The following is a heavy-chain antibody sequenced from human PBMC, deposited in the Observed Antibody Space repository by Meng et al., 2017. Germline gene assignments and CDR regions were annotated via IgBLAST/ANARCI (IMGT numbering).Heavy chain of an antibody. CDR2: IIPIFGTA. D-gene: IGHD5-18*01. V-gene: IGHV1-69*13. J-gene: IGHJ5*02. CDR1: GGTFSSYA. CDR3: AGGIQLWNPFDP. Sequence: SVKVSCKASGGTFSSYAISWVRQAPGQGLEWMGGIIPIFGTANYAQKFQGRVTITADESTSTAYMELSSLRSEDTAVYYCAGGIQLWNPFDPWGQGTLVTVSS.